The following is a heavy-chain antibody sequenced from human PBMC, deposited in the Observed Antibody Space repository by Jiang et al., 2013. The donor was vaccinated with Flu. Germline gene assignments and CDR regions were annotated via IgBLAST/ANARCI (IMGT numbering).Heavy chain of an antibody. D-gene: IGHD3-22*01. CDR1: GYTFTSYA. CDR3: ARPEWSFYDSSAVYLGMDV. Sequence: GAEVKKPGASVKVSCKASGYTFTSYAMHWVRQAPGQRLEWMGWINAGNGNTKYSQKFQGRVTITRDTSASTAYMELSSLRSEDTAVYYCARPEWSFYDSSAVYLGMDVWGQGTTVTVSS. CDR2: INAGNGNT. V-gene: IGHV1-3*01. J-gene: IGHJ6*02.